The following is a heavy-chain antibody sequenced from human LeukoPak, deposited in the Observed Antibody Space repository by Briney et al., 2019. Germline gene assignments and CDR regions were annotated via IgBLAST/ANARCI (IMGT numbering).Heavy chain of an antibody. CDR1: GFTFSRYS. D-gene: IGHD3-10*01. CDR2: ITSSSSYI. CDR3: ARGFREVIINYDALDI. Sequence: GGSLRLSCAASGFTFSRYSMNWVRQAPGKGLEWVSSITSSSSYIYYADSLKGRFTISRDNAKNSLYLQMNSLRAEDTAVYYCARGFREVIINYDALDIWGQGTLVTVSS. J-gene: IGHJ3*02. V-gene: IGHV3-21*04.